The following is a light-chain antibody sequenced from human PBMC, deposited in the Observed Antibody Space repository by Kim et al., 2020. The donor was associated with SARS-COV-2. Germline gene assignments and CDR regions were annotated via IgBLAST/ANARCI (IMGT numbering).Light chain of an antibody. V-gene: IGKV1-33*01. CDR1: QDINSF. J-gene: IGKJ5*01. CDR2: DAS. CDR3: QQHDNLPIT. Sequence: ASVGDIVTITCQASQDINSFINWYQQTPGKAPKLLIYDASNLETGVPSRFSGSGSGTQFTFTISSLQPEDIATYYCQQHDNLPITFGQGTRLEIK.